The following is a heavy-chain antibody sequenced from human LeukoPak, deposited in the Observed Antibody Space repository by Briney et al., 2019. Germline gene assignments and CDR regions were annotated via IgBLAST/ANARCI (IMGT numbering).Heavy chain of an antibody. J-gene: IGHJ4*02. CDR2: IIPIFGTA. Sequence: GASVKVSCKASGGTFSSYAISWVRQAPGQGLEWMGGIIPIFGTANYAQKFRGRVTITTDESTSTAYMELSSLRSEDTAVYYCASGGPSITMVRGALGTFDYWGQGTLVTVSS. CDR3: ASGGPSITMVRGALGTFDY. CDR1: GGTFSSYA. V-gene: IGHV1-69*05. D-gene: IGHD3-10*01.